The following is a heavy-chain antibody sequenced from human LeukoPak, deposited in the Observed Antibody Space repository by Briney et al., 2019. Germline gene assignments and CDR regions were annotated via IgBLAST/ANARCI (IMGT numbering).Heavy chain of an antibody. CDR1: GYTFTSYA. CDR2: INAGNGST. CDR3: ARDQRTYSSWYHPYGMDV. V-gene: IGHV1-3*01. D-gene: IGHD6-13*01. Sequence: GASVKVSCKASGYTFTSYAMHWVRQAPGQRLEWMGWINAGNGSTKYSQKFQGRVTITRDTSASTAYTELSSLRSEDTAVYYCARDQRTYSSWYHPYGMDVWGQGATVTVSS. J-gene: IGHJ6*02.